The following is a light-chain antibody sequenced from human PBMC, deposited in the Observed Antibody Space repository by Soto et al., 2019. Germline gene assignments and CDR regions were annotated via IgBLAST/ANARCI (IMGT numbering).Light chain of an antibody. CDR3: QQYGGSLMT. V-gene: IGKV3-20*01. CDR1: QSISNNF. J-gene: IGKJ5*01. CDR2: GIS. Sequence: EIVLTQSPGTLSLSPGERATLSCRADQSISNNFLAWYQQKTGQAPRLLMYGISTRATGIPDRFSGSGSGTDFTLTISRLEPEDFVVYYCQQYGGSLMTFAQGTRPEI.